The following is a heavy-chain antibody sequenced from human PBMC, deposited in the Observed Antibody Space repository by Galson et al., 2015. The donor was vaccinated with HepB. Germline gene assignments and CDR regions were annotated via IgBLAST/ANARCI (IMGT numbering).Heavy chain of an antibody. V-gene: IGHV3-30*02. D-gene: IGHD3-10*01. CDR1: GFTFSSYG. CDR3: AKDPGDYYGSGYYFDY. CDR2: IRYDGSNT. J-gene: IGHJ4*02. Sequence: SLRLSCAASGFTFSSYGMHWVRQAPGKGLEWVAFIRYDGSNTYYADSVKGRFTISRDNSKNTLYLQMNSLRAEETAVYYCAKDPGDYYGSGYYFDYWGQGTLVTVSS.